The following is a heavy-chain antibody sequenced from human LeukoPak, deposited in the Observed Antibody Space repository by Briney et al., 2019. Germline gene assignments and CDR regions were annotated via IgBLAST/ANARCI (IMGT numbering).Heavy chain of an antibody. V-gene: IGHV4-31*03. CDR3: ARDDEGFDY. J-gene: IGHJ4*02. Sequence: SETLSLTCTVSGVSISSGGYYWSWLRQHPGKGLEWIGYIYYSGSTYYNPSLKSRVTISVDTSKNQFSLKLSSVTAADTAVYYCARDDEGFDYWGQGTLVTVSS. CDR2: IYYSGST. CDR1: GVSISSGGYY.